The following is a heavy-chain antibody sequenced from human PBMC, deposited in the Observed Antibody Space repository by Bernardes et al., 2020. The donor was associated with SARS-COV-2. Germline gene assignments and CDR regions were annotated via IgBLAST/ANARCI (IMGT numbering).Heavy chain of an antibody. V-gene: IGHV4-59*01. CDR1: GGSISSYY. J-gene: IGHJ6*02. Sequence: ETLSLTCTVSGGSISSYYWSWIRQPPAEGLEWMGSMYYSGSTNYNPSLRSRLTISLDTSKNQFSLKLTSVSAADTAVYYCARGFPLVATAAPYYHYYYGMDVWGRGTTVTVSS. CDR3: ARGFPLVATAAPYYHYYYGMDV. CDR2: MYYSGST. D-gene: IGHD2-2*01.